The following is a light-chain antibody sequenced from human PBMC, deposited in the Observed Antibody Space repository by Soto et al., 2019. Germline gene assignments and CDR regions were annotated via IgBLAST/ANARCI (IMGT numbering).Light chain of an antibody. Sequence: IVVTQAPNTRPVSRAEPDSISYRSSQILLYNNTYNYLDWYVQKPGQSPQLLIYFGSNRAPGVPDRFIGSGSGTECTLKINRVEAEDVGTYYCMQALQSLTFGQGTRLEIK. J-gene: IGKJ5*01. V-gene: IGKV2-28*01. CDR2: FGS. CDR1: QILLYNNTYNY. CDR3: MQALQSLT.